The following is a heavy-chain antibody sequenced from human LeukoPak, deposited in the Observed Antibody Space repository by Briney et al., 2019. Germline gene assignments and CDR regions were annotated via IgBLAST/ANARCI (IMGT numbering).Heavy chain of an antibody. CDR3: ARVARYGDYIGGSDY. V-gene: IGHV3-48*01. D-gene: IGHD4-17*01. J-gene: IGHJ4*02. CDR1: GFTFGDYG. Sequence: GGSLRLSCTTSGFTFGDYGMSWVRQAPGKGLEWISYISRTSSLIYYADSVKGRFTLSRDNAQNSLYLQMNSLRVEDTAVYYCARVARYGDYIGGSDYWGQGALVTVSS. CDR2: ISRTSSLI.